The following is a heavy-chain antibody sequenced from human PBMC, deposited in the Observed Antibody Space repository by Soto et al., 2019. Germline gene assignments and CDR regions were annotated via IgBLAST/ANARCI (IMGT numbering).Heavy chain of an antibody. CDR1: GGSISSYY. J-gene: IGHJ4*02. CDR3: ARRYGGTFDY. Sequence: QVQLQESGPGLVKPSETLSLTCTVSGGSISSYYWCWIRQHPGKGLEWIGNIYYSGSTNYNPSLKSRVTISVDTSKNQFSLKLSSVTAADTAVYYCARRYGGTFDYWGQGTLVTVSS. CDR2: IYYSGST. D-gene: IGHD2-15*01. V-gene: IGHV4-59*08.